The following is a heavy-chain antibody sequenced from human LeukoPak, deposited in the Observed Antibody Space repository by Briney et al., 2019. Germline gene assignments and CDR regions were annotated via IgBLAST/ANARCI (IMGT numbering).Heavy chain of an antibody. J-gene: IGHJ6*02. D-gene: IGHD2-15*01. CDR3: ARGLAGGDYYGMDV. CDR1: GFTFSSYS. CDR2: ISSSSSYI. Sequence: GGSLRLSCAASGFTFSSYSMNWVRQAPGKGLEWVSSISSSSSYIYYADSVKGRLTISRDNAKNSLYLQMNSLRAEDTAVYYCARGLAGGDYYGMDVWGQGTTVTVSS. V-gene: IGHV3-21*01.